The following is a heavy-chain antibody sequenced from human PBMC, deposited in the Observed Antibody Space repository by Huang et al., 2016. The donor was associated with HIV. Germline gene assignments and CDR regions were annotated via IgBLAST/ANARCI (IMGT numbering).Heavy chain of an antibody. Sequence: QVQLVESGGGVVQPGRSLRISWAASGFTFSSYGMHGVRQAPGKGLEWVAVISYDAKTKYYADAVKGRFSISRDNSKTTVYLQLNSLRLEDTAVYYCAKGGSAAAVLDFWGQGTLVTVSS. CDR2: ISYDAKTK. V-gene: IGHV3-30*18. CDR1: GFTFSSYG. D-gene: IGHD6-13*01. CDR3: AKGGSAAAVLDF. J-gene: IGHJ4*02.